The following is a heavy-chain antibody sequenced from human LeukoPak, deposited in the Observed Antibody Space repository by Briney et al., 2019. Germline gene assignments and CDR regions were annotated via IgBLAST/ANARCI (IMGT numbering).Heavy chain of an antibody. CDR1: GDSISSSNYF. V-gene: IGHV4-39*01. D-gene: IGHD6-25*01. CDR2: IYHSWNT. J-gene: IGHJ6*02. CDR3: ARQLYSSATV. Sequence: SETLTLTCTVSGDSISSSNYFWGWIRQPPGKGLEWVGNIYHSWNTFYNPSLKSRVTISADTSKNQFSLKLTFVTVADTAVYYCARQLYSSATVWGQGTTVIVSS.